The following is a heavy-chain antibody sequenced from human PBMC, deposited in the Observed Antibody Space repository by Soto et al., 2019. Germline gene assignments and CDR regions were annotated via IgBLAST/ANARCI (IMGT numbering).Heavy chain of an antibody. CDR1: GFIVSDTY. D-gene: IGHD2-15*01. CDR3: AREPRYCRGGSCAITGDAYDI. Sequence: GGSLRLSCTASGFIVSDTYVNWVRQAPGKGLEWVSVISNRGDTHYADSVRGRFSLSRDISDNTLHLQMNNLRVEDTAVYYCAREPRYCRGGSCAITGDAYDIWGQGTMVTVSS. CDR2: ISNRGDT. J-gene: IGHJ3*02. V-gene: IGHV3-66*01.